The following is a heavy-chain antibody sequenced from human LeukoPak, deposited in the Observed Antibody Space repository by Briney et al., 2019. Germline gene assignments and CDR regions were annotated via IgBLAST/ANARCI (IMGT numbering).Heavy chain of an antibody. CDR2: IYYSGST. Sequence: PSETLSLTCTVSGGSMSSSGYYWGWIRQPPGKGLEWIGSIYYSGSTYYNPSLKSRVTISVDTSKNQFSLKLSSVTAADTAVSYCARPSSAYCGSGCYQRVIFDFWGQGILVTVSS. CDR1: GGSMSSSGYY. CDR3: ARPSSAYCGSGCYQRVIFDF. V-gene: IGHV4-39*01. J-gene: IGHJ4*02. D-gene: IGHD2-21*02.